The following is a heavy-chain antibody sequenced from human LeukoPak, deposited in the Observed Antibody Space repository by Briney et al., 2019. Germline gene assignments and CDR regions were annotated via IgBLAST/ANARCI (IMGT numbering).Heavy chain of an antibody. Sequence: GRPLRLSCAVAGFSFSDYYMSWIRQPPGKGLEWVSYISGSSTKTNYADSVKGRFTISRDNAKNSFYLQMNSLRAEDTALYYCARNHYDTSGYYHSFDYWGQGTLVTVSS. J-gene: IGHJ4*02. CDR3: ARNHYDTSGYYHSFDY. CDR2: ISGSSTKT. D-gene: IGHD3-22*01. CDR1: GFSFSDYY. V-gene: IGHV3-11*06.